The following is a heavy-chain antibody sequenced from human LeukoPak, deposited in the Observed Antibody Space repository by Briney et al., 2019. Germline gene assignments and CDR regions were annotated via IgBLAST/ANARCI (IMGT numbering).Heavy chain of an antibody. V-gene: IGHV3-30*18. Sequence: GRSLRLSCAASGXTLSSNGMHWVRQAPGKGLEWVAVMSYDGTNKYADSVKGRFTISRDNSKNTLYLQMNSLRAEDTAVYYCAKCRITIFGVADYWGQGTLVTVSS. CDR2: MSYDGTNK. CDR3: AKCRITIFGVADY. CDR1: GXTLSSNG. D-gene: IGHD3-3*01. J-gene: IGHJ4*02.